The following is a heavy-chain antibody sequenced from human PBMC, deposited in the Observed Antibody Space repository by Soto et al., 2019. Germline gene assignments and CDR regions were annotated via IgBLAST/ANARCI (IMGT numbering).Heavy chain of an antibody. Sequence: GGSLRLCCAASGFTFSSYGMRCVREAPGKGLEWVSGISGSGGATYFADSVKGRFTISRDNFKNTLYLQMNSLTAEETAGYYYAIYCYY. D-gene: IGHD2-21*01. CDR3: AIYCYY. CDR2: ISGSGGAT. CDR1: GFTFSSYG. J-gene: IGHJ6*01. V-gene: IGHV3-23*01.